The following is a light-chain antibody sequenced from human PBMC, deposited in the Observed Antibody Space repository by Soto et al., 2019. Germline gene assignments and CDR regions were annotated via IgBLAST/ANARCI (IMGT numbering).Light chain of an antibody. Sequence: EIVLTQSPGTLSLSPGERATLSCRASQSIRSTYLAWYQQKPGQAPSLLIYGASSRATGVPDRFSGSGSGTDFTLTISRLEPEDFAVYYCQQYGSSFGQGNKVDIK. CDR3: QQYGSS. CDR1: QSIRSTY. V-gene: IGKV3-20*01. CDR2: GAS. J-gene: IGKJ1*01.